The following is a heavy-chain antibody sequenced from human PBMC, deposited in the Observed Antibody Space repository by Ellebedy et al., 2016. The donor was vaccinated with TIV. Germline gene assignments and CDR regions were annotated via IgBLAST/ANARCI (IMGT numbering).Heavy chain of an antibody. CDR3: AVYDSSGHGPVIFSAFDI. CDR2: IIPIFGTA. J-gene: IGHJ3*02. V-gene: IGHV1-69*13. Sequence: SVKVSXKASGGTFSSYAISWVRQAPGQGLEWMGGIIPIFGTANYAQKFQGRVTITADESTSTAYMELSSLRSEDTAVYYCAVYDSSGHGPVIFSAFDIWGQGTMVTVSS. CDR1: GGTFSSYA. D-gene: IGHD3-22*01.